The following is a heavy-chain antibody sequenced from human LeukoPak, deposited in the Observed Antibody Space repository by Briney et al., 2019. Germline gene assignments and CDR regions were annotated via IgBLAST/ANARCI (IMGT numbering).Heavy chain of an antibody. CDR1: GYTFTSYG. J-gene: IGHJ6*03. CDR2: ISAYNGNT. D-gene: IGHD6-19*01. CDR3: AREVYRSGWYLYYYYMDV. Sequence: GASVKVSCKASGYTFTSYGISWVRQAPGQGLEWMGWISAYNGNTNYAQKLQGRVTMTTDTSTSTAYMELRSLRSDDTAVYYCAREVYRSGWYLYYYYMDVWGKGTTVTVSS. V-gene: IGHV1-18*01.